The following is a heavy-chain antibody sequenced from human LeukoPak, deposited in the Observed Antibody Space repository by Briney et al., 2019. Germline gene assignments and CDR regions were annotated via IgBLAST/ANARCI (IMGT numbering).Heavy chain of an antibody. D-gene: IGHD1-26*01. J-gene: IGHJ5*02. CDR1: GGSISSSSYY. CDR2: IYTSGST. V-gene: IGHV4-61*02. Sequence: SETLSLTCTVSGGSISSSSYYWSWIRQPAGKGLEWIGRIYTSGSTNYNPSLKSRVTISVDMSKNQFSLKLSSVTAADTAVYYCARGGSFNWFDPWGQGTLVTVSS. CDR3: ARGGSFNWFDP.